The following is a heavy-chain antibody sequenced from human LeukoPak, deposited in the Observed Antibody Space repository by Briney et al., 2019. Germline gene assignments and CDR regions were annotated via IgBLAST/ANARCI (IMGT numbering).Heavy chain of an antibody. CDR1: GSTFRNYW. CDR2: IKRDGSER. CDR3: ARDGGTMVRGGIDY. D-gene: IGHD3-10*01. Sequence: GGSLRLSCEVSGSTFRNYWMSWIRQVPGKGLEWLACIKRDGSERHYVDSVRGRFTVSTDSAKNSLFLQMNSLRSEDTAVYYCARDGGTMVRGGIDYWGQGTLVTVSS. V-gene: IGHV3-7*03. J-gene: IGHJ4*02.